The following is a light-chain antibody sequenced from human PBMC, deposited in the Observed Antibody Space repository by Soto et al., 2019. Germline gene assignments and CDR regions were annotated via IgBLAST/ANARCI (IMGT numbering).Light chain of an antibody. CDR1: SSNIGNNY. CDR2: DNN. Sequence: QAVVTQPPSVSAAPGQKVTISCSGSSSNIGNNYVSWYQHLPGTAPKLLIYDNNKRPSGIPDRFSGSKSGTSATLGITGLQTGDEADYYCEAWDSSLSGVVFGGGTKLTVL. V-gene: IGLV1-51*01. J-gene: IGLJ2*01. CDR3: EAWDSSLSGVV.